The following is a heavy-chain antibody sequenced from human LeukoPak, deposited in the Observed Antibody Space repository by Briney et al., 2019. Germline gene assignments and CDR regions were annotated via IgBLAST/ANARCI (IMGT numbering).Heavy chain of an antibody. CDR2: IVVGSGNT. CDR3: AAVELGIGAFDI. J-gene: IGHJ3*02. V-gene: IGHV1-58*01. CDR1: GYTFTSSA. Sequence: SVKVSCKASGYTFTSSAVQWVRQARGQRLEWIGWIVVGSGNTNYAQKFQERVTITRDMSTSTAYMELSSLRSEDTAVYYCAAVELGIGAFDIWGQGTMVTVSS. D-gene: IGHD7-27*01.